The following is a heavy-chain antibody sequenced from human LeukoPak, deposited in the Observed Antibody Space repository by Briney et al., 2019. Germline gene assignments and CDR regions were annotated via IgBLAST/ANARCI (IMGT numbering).Heavy chain of an antibody. CDR1: GFSLSTSGVG. CDR3: AHSGYGYDLLHYGMDV. V-gene: IGHV2-5*02. Sequence: SGPTLVNPTQTLMLTCTFSGFSLSTSGVGVGWIRQPPGKALEWLALIYWDDDKRYSPSLKSRLTITKDTSKNQVVLTMTNMDPVDTATYYCAHSGYGYDLLHYGMDVWGQGTTVTVSS. CDR2: IYWDDDK. J-gene: IGHJ6*02. D-gene: IGHD3-3*01.